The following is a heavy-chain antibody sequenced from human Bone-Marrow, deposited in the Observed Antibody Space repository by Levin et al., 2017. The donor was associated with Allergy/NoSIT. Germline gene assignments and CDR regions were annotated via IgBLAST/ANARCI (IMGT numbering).Heavy chain of an antibody. Sequence: GESLKISCKVSGYTLTELSMHWVRQAPGKGLEWMGGFDPEDGETIYAQKFQGRVTMTEDTSTDTAYMELSSLRSEDTAVYYCATEYYGSGSYYNFDYWGQGTLVTVSS. V-gene: IGHV1-24*01. CDR3: ATEYYGSGSYYNFDY. J-gene: IGHJ4*02. CDR1: GYTLTELS. D-gene: IGHD3-10*01. CDR2: FDPEDGET.